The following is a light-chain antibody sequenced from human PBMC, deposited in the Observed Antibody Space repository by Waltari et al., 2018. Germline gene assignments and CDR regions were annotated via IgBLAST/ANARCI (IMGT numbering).Light chain of an antibody. CDR2: DVS. Sequence: QSALTQPPSASGSPGQSVTISCTGTSSDVGGYNCVSWYHQHPGKAPKLMIYDVSKRPSGVPDRFSGSKSGNTAYLTGSGLQAEDEADYYCNSYAGSNSVLFGAGTKLTVL. V-gene: IGLV2-8*01. J-gene: IGLJ2*01. CDR1: SSDVGGYNC. CDR3: NSYAGSNSVL.